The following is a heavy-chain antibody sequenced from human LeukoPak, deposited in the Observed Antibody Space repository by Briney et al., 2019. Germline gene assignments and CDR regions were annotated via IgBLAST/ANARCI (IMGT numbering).Heavy chain of an antibody. CDR2: INSDGSST. D-gene: IGHD5-18*01. CDR3: ARVDTAMVFDY. CDR1: GFTFSSYW. V-gene: IGHV3-74*01. Sequence: PGGSLRLSCAASGFTFSSYWMHWVRQAPGKGLVWVSRINSDGSSTSYAGSVKGRFTISRDNAKNTLYLQMNSLRAEDTAVYYCARVDTAMVFDYWGQGTLVTVSS. J-gene: IGHJ4*02.